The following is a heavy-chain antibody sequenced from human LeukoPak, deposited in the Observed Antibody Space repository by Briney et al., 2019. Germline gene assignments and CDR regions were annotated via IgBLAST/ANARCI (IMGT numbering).Heavy chain of an antibody. CDR1: GFIFSDYY. CDR2: IRNKANSYTT. CDR3: ARVAGYGMDV. J-gene: IGHJ6*02. V-gene: IGHV3-72*01. Sequence: GGSLRLSCAASGFIFSDYYMTWVRQAPGKGLEWVGRIRNKANSYTTDYAASVKGRFSISRDDSKNSLYLQMNSLKTEDTAVYYCARVAGYGMDVWGQGTTVTVSS.